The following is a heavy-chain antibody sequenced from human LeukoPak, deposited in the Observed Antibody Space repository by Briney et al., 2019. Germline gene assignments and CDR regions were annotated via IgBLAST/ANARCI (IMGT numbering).Heavy chain of an antibody. CDR1: GFTFSSYT. D-gene: IGHD3-22*01. CDR3: ARHVVAVGFDY. V-gene: IGHV3-21*01. J-gene: IGHJ4*02. CDR2: ITSSSSYI. Sequence: GGSLRLSCAASGFTFSSYTMNWVRQAPGKGLEWVSSITSSSSYIYYADSVKGRFTISRDNAKNSLYLHMNSLRAEDTAVYYCARHVVAVGFDYWGQGNLVTVSS.